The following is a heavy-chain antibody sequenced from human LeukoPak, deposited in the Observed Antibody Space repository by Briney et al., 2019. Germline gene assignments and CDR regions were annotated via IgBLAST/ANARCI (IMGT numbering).Heavy chain of an antibody. CDR1: GGTFSSYA. V-gene: IGHV1-69*13. CDR2: IIPIFGTA. J-gene: IGHJ4*02. Sequence: SVKVSCKASGGTFSSYAISWVRQAPVQGLEWMGGIIPIFGTANYAQKFQGRVTINADESTSTAYMELSSLRSEDTAVYYCRYCSSTSCLGYFDYWGQGTLVTVSS. CDR3: RYCSSTSCLGYFDY. D-gene: IGHD2-2*01.